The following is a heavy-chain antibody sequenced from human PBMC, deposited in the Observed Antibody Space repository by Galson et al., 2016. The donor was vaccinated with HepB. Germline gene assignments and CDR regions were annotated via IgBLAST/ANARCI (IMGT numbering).Heavy chain of an antibody. CDR2: ISGAGGTT. D-gene: IGHD1-26*01. CDR1: GFTFRYYA. Sequence: SLRLSCASSGFTFRYYAMTWVRRAPGKGLEWVSDISGAGGTTHYADSVKGRFTISRDISKNTLYLQMNSLRAEDTAVYYCAKNSLRVIVGAADDWGQGTLVTGSS. J-gene: IGHJ4*02. V-gene: IGHV3-23*01. CDR3: AKNSLRVIVGAADD.